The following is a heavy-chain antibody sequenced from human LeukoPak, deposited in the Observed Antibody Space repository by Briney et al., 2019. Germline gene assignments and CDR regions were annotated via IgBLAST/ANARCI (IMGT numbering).Heavy chain of an antibody. CDR3: ATEDSDAFDI. Sequence: GGSLRLSYAASGFTFSSYSMNWVRQAPGKGLEWVSSISSSSSYIYYADSVKGRFTISRDNAKNSLYLQMNSLRAEDTAVYYCATEDSDAFDIWGQGTMVTVSS. D-gene: IGHD3-22*01. CDR2: ISSSSSYI. V-gene: IGHV3-21*01. CDR1: GFTFSSYS. J-gene: IGHJ3*02.